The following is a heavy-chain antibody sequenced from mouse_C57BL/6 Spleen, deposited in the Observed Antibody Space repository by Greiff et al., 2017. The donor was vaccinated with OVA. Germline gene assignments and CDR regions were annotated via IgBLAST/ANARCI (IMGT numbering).Heavy chain of an antibody. D-gene: IGHD1-1*01. CDR1: GFSLSTSGMG. V-gene: IGHV8-12*01. CDR2: IYWDDDK. CDR3: ARRESYYGSSYDYAMDY. J-gene: IGHJ4*01. Sequence: VQLQQSGPGILQSSQTLSLTCSFSGFSLSTSGMGVSWIRQPSGKGLEWLAHIYWDDDKRYNPSLKSRLTNSKDTSRNPVFLKITSVYTADTATYYCARRESYYGSSYDYAMDYWGQGTSVTVSS.